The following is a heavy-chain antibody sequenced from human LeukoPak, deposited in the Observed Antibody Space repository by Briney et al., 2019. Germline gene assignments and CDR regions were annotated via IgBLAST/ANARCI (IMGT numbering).Heavy chain of an antibody. D-gene: IGHD6-13*01. CDR3: ARLAAPDAFDI. CDR1: GFTFSSYS. CDR2: LSSGSDSI. J-gene: IGHJ3*02. Sequence: GCALTLSCAASGFTFSSYSMNWVRQAPGKGLEWVSYLSSGSDSIFYADSVKGRFTISRDNAKNSLYLQMNSLRAEDTVVYYCARLAAPDAFDIWGQGTMVTVSS. V-gene: IGHV3-48*04.